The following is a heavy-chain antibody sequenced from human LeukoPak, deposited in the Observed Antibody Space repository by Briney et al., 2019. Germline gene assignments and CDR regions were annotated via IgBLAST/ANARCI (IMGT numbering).Heavy chain of an antibody. J-gene: IGHJ4*02. D-gene: IGHD3-22*01. V-gene: IGHV4-59*01. CDR1: GGSISSYY. CDR3: ARDQGSGYYSFDY. Sequence: SETLSLTCTVSGGSISSYYWSWIRQPPGKGLEWIGYLYYSGSTNYNPSLKSRVTISVDTSKNQFSLKLSSVTAADTAVYYCARDQGSGYYSFDYWGQGTLVTVSS. CDR2: LYYSGST.